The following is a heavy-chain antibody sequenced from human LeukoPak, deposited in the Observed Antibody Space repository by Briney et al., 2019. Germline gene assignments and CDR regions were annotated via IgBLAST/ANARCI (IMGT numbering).Heavy chain of an antibody. CDR3: AKNYYDSSGFFAS. CDR1: GGSISSGGYY. V-gene: IGHV4-31*03. J-gene: IGHJ4*02. Sequence: KPSETLSLTCTVSGGSISSGGYYWSWIRQHPGKGLEWIGYIYYSGSTYYNPSLKSRVTISVDTSKNQFSLKLSSVTAADTAVYYGAKNYYDSSGFFASGGQGTLVTFS. D-gene: IGHD3-22*01. CDR2: IYYSGST.